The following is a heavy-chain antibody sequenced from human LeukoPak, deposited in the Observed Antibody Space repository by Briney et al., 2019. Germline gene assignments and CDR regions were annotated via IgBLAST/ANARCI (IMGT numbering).Heavy chain of an antibody. J-gene: IGHJ5*02. V-gene: IGHV4-38-2*02. CDR2: IHHSGRT. CDR1: GYSISSDYY. D-gene: IGHD3-3*01. CDR3: ARDHLANLASRLFDP. Sequence: SEILSLTCTASGYSISSDYYWGWIRQPPGKGLEWIGSIHHSGRTYYNPSLKSRVTISVDTSKNQFSLKLSSVTAADTAVYYCARDHLANLASRLFDPWGQGTLVTVSS.